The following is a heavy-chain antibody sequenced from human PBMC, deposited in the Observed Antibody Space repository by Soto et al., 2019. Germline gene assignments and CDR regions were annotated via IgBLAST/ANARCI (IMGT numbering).Heavy chain of an antibody. Sequence: GGSLRLSCSFSGFTSDDYALTWVRQAPGKGLEWVAFATSQAFGGTTDYAASVKGRFTISRDDSTTVAYLQMNSLQTEDTAIYYCTRDGDFYGMDVWGQGTTVTVSS. J-gene: IGHJ6*02. CDR2: ATSQAFGGTT. V-gene: IGHV3-49*04. CDR3: TRDGDFYGMDV. D-gene: IGHD3-3*01. CDR1: GFTSDDYA.